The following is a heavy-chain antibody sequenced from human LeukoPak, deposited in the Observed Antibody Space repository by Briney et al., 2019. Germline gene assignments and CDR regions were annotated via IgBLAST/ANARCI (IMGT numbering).Heavy chain of an antibody. V-gene: IGHV1-69*13. J-gene: IGHJ4*02. D-gene: IGHD1-26*01. CDR2: IIPIFGTA. CDR3: ARAPLGATPRTIYYFDY. Sequence: SVKVSCKASGYTFTSHGISWVRQAPGQGLEWIGGIIPIFGTANYAQKFQGRVTITADESTSTAYMELSSLRSEDTAVYYCARAPLGATPRTIYYFDYWGQGTLVTVSS. CDR1: GYTFTSHG.